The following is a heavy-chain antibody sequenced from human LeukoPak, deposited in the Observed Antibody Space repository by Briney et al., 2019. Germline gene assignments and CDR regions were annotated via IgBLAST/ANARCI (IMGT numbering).Heavy chain of an antibody. J-gene: IGHJ3*02. CDR1: GFTFSSYA. CDR3: AKDISAGDGAFDI. V-gene: IGHV3-30*02. Sequence: GGSLRLSCAASGFTFSSYAMSWVRQAPGKGLEWVAFIRYDGSNKYYADSVKGRFTISRDNSKNTLYLQMNSLRAEDTAVYYCAKDISAGDGAFDIWGQGTMVTVSS. D-gene: IGHD3-10*01. CDR2: IRYDGSNK.